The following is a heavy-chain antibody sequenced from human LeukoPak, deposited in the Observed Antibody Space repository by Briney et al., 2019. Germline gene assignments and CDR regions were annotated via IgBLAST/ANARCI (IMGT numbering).Heavy chain of an antibody. V-gene: IGHV4-38-2*02. D-gene: IGHD6-6*01. CDR1: GYSISSGYY. CDR3: ARDELEEYSSSSFADY. Sequence: SETLSLTCTVSGYSISSGYYWGWIRQPPGKGLEWIGNIYHNGSTDYNPSLKSRVTISVDTSKNQFSLKLSSVTAADTAVYYCARDELEEYSSSSFADYWGQGTLVTVSS. J-gene: IGHJ4*02. CDR2: IYHNGST.